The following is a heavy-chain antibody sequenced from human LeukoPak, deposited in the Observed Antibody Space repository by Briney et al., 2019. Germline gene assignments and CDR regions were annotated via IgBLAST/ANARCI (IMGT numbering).Heavy chain of an antibody. D-gene: IGHD2-8*02. Sequence: GGSLRLSCAASGFTFSSYAMHWARQAPGKGLEWVAVISYDGSNKYYADSVKGRFTISRDNAKNSLYLQMDSLRAEDTAMYYCARDHWSPPSYWGQGTLVTVSS. CDR1: GFTFSSYA. J-gene: IGHJ4*02. CDR2: ISYDGSNK. CDR3: ARDHWSPPSY. V-gene: IGHV3-30-3*01.